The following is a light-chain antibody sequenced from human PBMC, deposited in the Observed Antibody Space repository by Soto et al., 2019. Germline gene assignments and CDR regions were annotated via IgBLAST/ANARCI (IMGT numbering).Light chain of an antibody. V-gene: IGKV4-1*01. CDR3: QQYYRIPHM. CDR1: QSVFDSSDGYDY. J-gene: IGKJ1*01. Sequence: DIVMTQSPDSLAVSLGEGATITCKSSQSVFDSSDGYDYLAWYQQKSGQPPKLLISWASTRESGVPDRFSGGGSGTDFTLTISSLQAEDVAFYYCQQYYRIPHMFGQGTKVEIK. CDR2: WAS.